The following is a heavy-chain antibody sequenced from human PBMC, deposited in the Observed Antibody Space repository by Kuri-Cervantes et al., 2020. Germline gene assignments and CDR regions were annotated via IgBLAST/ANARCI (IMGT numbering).Heavy chain of an antibody. D-gene: IGHD3-3*01. J-gene: IGHJ6*03. CDR1: GFTFSSYW. V-gene: IGHV3-48*04. CDR2: ISSSGSTI. CDR3: ARRPLRSYYMDV. Sequence: GESLKISCAASGFTFSSYWMSWVRQAPGKGLEWVSYISSSGSTIYYADSVKGRFTISRDNAKNSLYLQMNSLRAEDTAIYYRARRPLRSYYMDVWGKGTTVTVSS.